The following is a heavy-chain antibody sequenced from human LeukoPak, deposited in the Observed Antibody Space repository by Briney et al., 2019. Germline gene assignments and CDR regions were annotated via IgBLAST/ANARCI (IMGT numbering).Heavy chain of an antibody. Sequence: SETLSLTCSVSGGSISDYYWSWIRLSPGTGLEWIGYMDYSGSAAYNPSLRGRATISIDTSKKQFSLEVTSVTAADTAVYFCARRKRGSGGPFDSWGHGTLVTVSS. J-gene: IGHJ4*01. CDR1: GGSISDYY. CDR3: ARRKRGSGGPFDS. CDR2: MDYSGSA. V-gene: IGHV4-59*08. D-gene: IGHD6-19*01.